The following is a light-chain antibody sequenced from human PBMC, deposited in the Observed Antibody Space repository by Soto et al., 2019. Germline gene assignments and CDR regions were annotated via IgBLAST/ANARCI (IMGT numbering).Light chain of an antibody. CDR1: QSLLHNNGYIH. J-gene: IGKJ2*01. CDR2: LAS. CDR3: LQVLQGYT. V-gene: IGKV2-28*01. Sequence: DIVMSQSPLSLPVTPGEPASISCRSSQSLLHNNGYIHLHWYLQKPGQSPQLLIYLASHRASGVPDRFSGSGSVTDFTLKIRRVEADDVGVYYFLQVLQGYTFGQGTKLEIK.